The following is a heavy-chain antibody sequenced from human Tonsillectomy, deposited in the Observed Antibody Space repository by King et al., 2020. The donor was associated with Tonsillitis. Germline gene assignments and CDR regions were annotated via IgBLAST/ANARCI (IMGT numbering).Heavy chain of an antibody. V-gene: IGHV3-21*01. Sequence: EVQLVESGGGLVKPGGSLRLSCAASGFPFSSYSMNWVRQAPGKGLEWVSCISRNSTYIYYADSVKGRFTISRDNAKNSLFLQMSSLRAEDSAVYYFARGPPGTTVTSYYYYYMDVWGKGTTVTVSS. D-gene: IGHD4-11*01. CDR1: GFPFSSYS. CDR3: ARGPPGTTVTSYYYYYMDV. CDR2: ISRNSTYI. J-gene: IGHJ6*03.